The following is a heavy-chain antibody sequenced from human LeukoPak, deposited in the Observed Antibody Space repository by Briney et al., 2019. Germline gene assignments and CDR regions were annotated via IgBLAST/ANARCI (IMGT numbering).Heavy chain of an antibody. D-gene: IGHD6-13*01. Sequence: PGGSLRLSCAASGFTFSSYGMHWVRQAPGKGLEWVAVISYDGSNKYYADSVKGRFTISRDNSKNTLYLQMNSLRAEDTAVYYCAKDSSSWFDPWGQGTLVTVFS. CDR2: ISYDGSNK. CDR1: GFTFSSYG. V-gene: IGHV3-30*18. J-gene: IGHJ5*02. CDR3: AKDSSSWFDP.